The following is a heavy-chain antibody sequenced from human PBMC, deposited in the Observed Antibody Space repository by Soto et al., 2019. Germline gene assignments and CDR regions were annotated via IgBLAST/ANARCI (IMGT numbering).Heavy chain of an antibody. CDR3: AREDSGAFFDF. J-gene: IGHJ4*02. CDR2: IYSGTT. CDR1: GVSISSGGYS. D-gene: IGHD2-15*01. V-gene: IGHV4-30-2*01. Sequence: PSETLSLTCAVSGVSISSGGYSWSWIRQPPGKGLEWIGYIYSGTTHYNPSLKSRGTISMDRSKNQVSLSLKSVTAADTAVYYCAREDSGAFFDFWGQGTLVTVSS.